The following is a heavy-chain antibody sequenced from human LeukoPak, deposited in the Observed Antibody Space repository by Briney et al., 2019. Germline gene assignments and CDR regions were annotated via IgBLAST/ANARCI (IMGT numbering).Heavy chain of an antibody. V-gene: IGHV3-11*06. CDR2: ISSGSSYT. J-gene: IGHJ5*02. Sequence: PGGSLRLSCAASGVTFSDYYMSWIRQAPGKGLEWVSYISSGSSYTNYADSVKGRFTISRDNAKNSLNLQMNSLRAEDTAVYYCTRVGVATPRNNWFDPWGQGTLVTVSS. CDR1: GVTFSDYY. D-gene: IGHD1-26*01. CDR3: TRVGVATPRNNWFDP.